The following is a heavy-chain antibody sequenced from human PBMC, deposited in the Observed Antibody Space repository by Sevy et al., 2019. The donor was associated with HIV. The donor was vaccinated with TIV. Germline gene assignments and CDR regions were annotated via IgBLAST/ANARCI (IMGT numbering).Heavy chain of an antibody. J-gene: IGHJ6*02. Sequence: GGSLRLSCAASGFTFSDYYMSWIRQAPGKGLEWVSYISSSGSTIYYADSVKGRFTISRDNAKNSLYLQMNSLRAEDTVVYYCARISSLRYFDWQYYYYYGMDVWGQGTTVTVSS. CDR1: GFTFSDYY. CDR3: ARISSLRYFDWQYYYYYGMDV. V-gene: IGHV3-11*01. D-gene: IGHD3-9*01. CDR2: ISSSGSTI.